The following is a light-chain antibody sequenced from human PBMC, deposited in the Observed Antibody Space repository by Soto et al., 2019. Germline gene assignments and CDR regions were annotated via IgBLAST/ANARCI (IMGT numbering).Light chain of an antibody. V-gene: IGLV1-44*01. CDR3: AAWEDSLNGLL. Sequence: QSVLTQPPSASGTPGQRVTISCSGSSSNIGSNTVNWYQQLPGTAPKLLIYSTNQRPSGVPDRCSGSKYGTSASLAISGLQSEDEADYYCAAWEDSLNGLLFGGGTKLTVL. CDR1: SSNIGSNT. J-gene: IGLJ2*01. CDR2: STN.